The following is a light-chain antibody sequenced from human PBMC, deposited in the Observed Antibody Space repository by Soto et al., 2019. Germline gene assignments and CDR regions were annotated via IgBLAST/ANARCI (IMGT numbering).Light chain of an antibody. J-gene: IGKJ4*01. CDR3: QQYNGFSAT. V-gene: IGKV1-5*03. CDR1: QSISSW. Sequence: DIQMTQSPSTLSATVGDRVTITCRASQSISSWLAWYQQKPGRAPKLLIYKGSSLESGVPSRFSGSGSGTEFTLTIGSLQLDDFASYYCQQYNGFSATFGGGTKVEIK. CDR2: KGS.